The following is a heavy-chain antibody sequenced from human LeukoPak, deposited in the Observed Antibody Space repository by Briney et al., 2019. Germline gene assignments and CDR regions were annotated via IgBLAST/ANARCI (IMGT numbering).Heavy chain of an antibody. Sequence: GGSLRLSCAASGFTFSSYAMHWVRQAPGKGLEWVAVISYDGSNKYYADSVKGRFIISRDNSKNTLYLQMNSLRAEDTAVYYCAREAHYWGQGTLVTVSS. J-gene: IGHJ4*02. V-gene: IGHV3-30-3*01. CDR3: AREAHY. CDR1: GFTFSSYA. CDR2: ISYDGSNK.